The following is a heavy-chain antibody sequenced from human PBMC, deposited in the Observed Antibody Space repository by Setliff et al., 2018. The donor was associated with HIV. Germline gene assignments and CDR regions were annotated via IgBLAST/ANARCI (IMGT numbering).Heavy chain of an antibody. V-gene: IGHV4-38-2*01. D-gene: IGHD6-19*01. J-gene: IGHJ5*02. CDR1: GYSINSGFS. CDR3: ARPRRVRSRAWYWFDI. CDR2: IYQSGSI. Sequence: PSETLSLTCAASGYSINSGFSRAWIRQPPGQGPQWIGSIYQSGSIYYNPSFQSRVTISVDSSKNQFSLNLFSVTAADTAVYYCARPRRVRSRAWYWFDIWGQGTLVTVSS.